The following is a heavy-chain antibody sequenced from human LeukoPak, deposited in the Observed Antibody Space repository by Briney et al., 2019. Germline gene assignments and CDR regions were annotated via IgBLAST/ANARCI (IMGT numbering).Heavy chain of an antibody. CDR2: IIPILGIA. CDR1: GGTFSSYT. J-gene: IGHJ5*02. CDR3: ARDRMVRGVRPSNWFDP. V-gene: IGHV1-69*04. D-gene: IGHD3-10*01. Sequence: SVKVSCKASGGTFSSYTISWVRQAPGQGLEWMGRIIPILGIANYAQKFQGRVTITADESTSTAYMELSSLRSEDTAVYYCARDRMVRGVRPSNWFDPWGQGTLVTVSS.